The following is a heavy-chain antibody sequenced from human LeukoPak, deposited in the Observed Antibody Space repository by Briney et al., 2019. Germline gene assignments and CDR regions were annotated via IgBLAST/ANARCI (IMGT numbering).Heavy chain of an antibody. CDR1: GYTFTSYD. CDR3: ARDGGGWYPYYYYYMDV. CDR2: INPNSGGT. D-gene: IGHD6-19*01. Sequence: ASVKVSCKASGYTFTSYDINWVRQAPGQGLEWMGWINPNSGGTNYAQKFQGRVTMTRDTSISTAYMELSRLRSDDTAVYYCARDGGGWYPYYYYYMDVWGKGTTVTISS. J-gene: IGHJ6*03. V-gene: IGHV1-2*02.